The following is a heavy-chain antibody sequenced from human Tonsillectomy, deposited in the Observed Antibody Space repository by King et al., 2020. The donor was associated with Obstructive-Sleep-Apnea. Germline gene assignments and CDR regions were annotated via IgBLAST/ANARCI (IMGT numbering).Heavy chain of an antibody. V-gene: IGHV1-2*02. CDR1: GYSFTGYY. J-gene: IGHJ6*02. D-gene: IGHD2-15*01. CDR3: AKTFKAGYCSGGSCSPKDV. Sequence: QLVQSGAEVKKPGASVKVSCKASGYSFTGYYIHWGRQAPGEGLEWGGWINPNSGGTNYAQKFQGRVTMTRDTAISTAYMELSRLRSDDTAVDYCAKTFKAGYCSGGSCSPKDVWGQGTTVTVSS. CDR2: INPNSGGT.